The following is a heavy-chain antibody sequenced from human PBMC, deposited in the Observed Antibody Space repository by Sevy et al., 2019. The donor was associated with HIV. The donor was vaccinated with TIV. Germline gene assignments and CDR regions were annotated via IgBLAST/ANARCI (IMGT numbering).Heavy chain of an antibody. CDR1: GFTFSSYS. Sequence: GGSLRLSCAASGFTFSSYSMNWVRQAPGKGLEWVSYISSSSSTIYYADSVKGRFTISRDNAKNSLYLQMNSLRAEDTAVYYCAGDPEYYDFWSGLHYYDYYGMDVWGQGTTVTVSS. J-gene: IGHJ6*02. D-gene: IGHD3-3*01. V-gene: IGHV3-48*01. CDR2: ISSSSSTI. CDR3: AGDPEYYDFWSGLHYYDYYGMDV.